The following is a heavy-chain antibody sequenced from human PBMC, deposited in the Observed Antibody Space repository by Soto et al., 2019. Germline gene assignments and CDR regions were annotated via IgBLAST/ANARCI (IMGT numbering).Heavy chain of an antibody. CDR2: MNPNSGNT. D-gene: IGHD5-12*01. CDR1: GYTFTIYD. J-gene: IGHJ3*02. CDR3: ARGFDIVATIDAFDI. V-gene: IGHV1-8*01. Sequence: GASLKVSCKASGYTFTIYDINWVRQATGQGLEWMGWMNPNSGNTGYAQKFQGRVTMTRNTSISTAYMELSSLRSEDTAVYYCARGFDIVATIDAFDIWGQGTMVTVSS.